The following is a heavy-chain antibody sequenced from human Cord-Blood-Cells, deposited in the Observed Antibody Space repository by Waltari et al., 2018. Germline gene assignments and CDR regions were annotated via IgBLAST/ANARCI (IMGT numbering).Heavy chain of an antibody. V-gene: IGHV4-34*01. CDR3: ARGLGIYAFDI. Sequence: QVQLQQWGAGLLKPSETLSLTCAVYGRSFSGYYWIWIRQPPGKGLEWIGEINHSGSTNYNPSLKSRVTISVDTSKNQFSLKLSSVTAADTAVYYCARGLGIYAFDIWGQGTMVTVSS. CDR2: INHSGST. J-gene: IGHJ3*02. CDR1: GRSFSGYY. D-gene: IGHD7-27*01.